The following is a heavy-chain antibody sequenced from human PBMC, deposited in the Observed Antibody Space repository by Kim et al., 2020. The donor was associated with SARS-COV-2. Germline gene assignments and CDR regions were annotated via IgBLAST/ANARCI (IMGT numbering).Heavy chain of an antibody. Sequence: SETLSLTCTVSGGSISSYYWSWIRQPPGKGLEWIGYIYYSGSTNYNPSLKSRVTISVDTSKNQFSLKLSSVTAADTAVYYCRMSGTPHGMDVWGQGTTVTVSS. CDR2: IYYSGST. V-gene: IGHV4-59*01. CDR1: GGSISSYY. J-gene: IGHJ6*02. CDR3: RMSGTPHGMDV. D-gene: IGHD1-1*01.